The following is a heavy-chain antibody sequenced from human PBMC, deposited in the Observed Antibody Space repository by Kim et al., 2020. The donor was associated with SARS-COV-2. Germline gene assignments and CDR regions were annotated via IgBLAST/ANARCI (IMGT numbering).Heavy chain of an antibody. D-gene: IGHD6-19*01. CDR2: ISSSSSYI. CDR1: GFTFSSYS. CDR3: ARGSSAWLAGKVWFDP. J-gene: IGHJ5*02. V-gene: IGHV3-21*01. Sequence: GGSLRLSCAASGFTFSSYSMNWVRQAPGKGLEWVSSISSSSSYIYYADSVKGRFTISRDNAKNSLYLQMNSLRAEDTAVYYCARGSSAWLAGKVWFDPWGQGTLVTVSS.